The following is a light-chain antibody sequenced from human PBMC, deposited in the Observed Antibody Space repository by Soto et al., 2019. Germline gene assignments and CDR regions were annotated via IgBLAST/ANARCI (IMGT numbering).Light chain of an antibody. CDR1: QNVRRW. J-gene: IGKJ4*01. CDR3: QQYDSYPLT. Sequence: MQMYQSPSSLAASVGGGGTVICRASQNVRRWLAWYQQKPGKAPKVLMYDASSLQSGVPPRFSGSGSGTDFTLTISSLQADDFATYYCQQYDSYPLTFGGGTKVDIK. CDR2: DAS. V-gene: IGKV1-5*02.